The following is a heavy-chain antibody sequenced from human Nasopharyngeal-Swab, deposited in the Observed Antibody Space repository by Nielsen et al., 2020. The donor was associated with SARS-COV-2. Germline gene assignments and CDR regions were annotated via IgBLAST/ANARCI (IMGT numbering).Heavy chain of an antibody. CDR3: ARVVGGYCSSTSCYYFDY. J-gene: IGHJ4*02. CDR1: GGTFSSYA. Sequence: SVKVSCKASGGTFSSYAISWVRQAPGQGLEWMGRIIPILGIANYAQKFQGRVTITADKSTSTAYMELRSLRSDDTAVYYCARVVGGYCSSTSCYYFDYWGQGTLVTVSS. CDR2: IIPILGIA. D-gene: IGHD2-2*01. V-gene: IGHV1-69*04.